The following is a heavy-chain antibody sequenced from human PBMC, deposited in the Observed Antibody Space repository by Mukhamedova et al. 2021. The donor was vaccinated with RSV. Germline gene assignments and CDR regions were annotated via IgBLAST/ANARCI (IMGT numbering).Heavy chain of an antibody. CDR2: IYYSGST. J-gene: IGHJ4*01. V-gene: IGHV4-61*01. CDR1: GSYY. D-gene: IGHD2-15*01. Sequence: GSYYWSWIRQPPGKGLEWIGYIYYSGSTNYNPSLKSRVTISVDTSKNQFSLKLSSVTAAGTAVYYCARDKGYCSGGSCYPTYYFDY. CDR3: ARDKGYCSGGSCYPTYYFDY.